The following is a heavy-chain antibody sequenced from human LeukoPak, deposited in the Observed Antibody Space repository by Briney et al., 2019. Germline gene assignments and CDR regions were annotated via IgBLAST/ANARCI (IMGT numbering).Heavy chain of an antibody. D-gene: IGHD2-15*01. Sequence: GGSLRLSCAASGFTFSSYAMHWVRQAPGKGLEWVAVISYDGSNKYYADSVKGRFTISRDNSKNTLYLQMNSLRAEDTAVYYCARTYGGNQYFDYWGQGTLVTVSS. CDR2: ISYDGSNK. CDR1: GFTFSSYA. CDR3: ARTYGGNQYFDY. V-gene: IGHV3-30-3*01. J-gene: IGHJ4*02.